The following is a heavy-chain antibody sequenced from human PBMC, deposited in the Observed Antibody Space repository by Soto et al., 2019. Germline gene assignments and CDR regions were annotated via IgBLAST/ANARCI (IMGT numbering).Heavy chain of an antibody. D-gene: IGHD5-12*01. Sequence: ASVKVSCKASGGTFSTYTITWVRQAPGQGLEWMGWISAYSGNTNYAQKLQGRVTMTTDTSTSTAYMELRSLRSDDTAVYYCARDRGYESNYWGQGTLVTVSS. CDR1: GGTFSTYT. CDR3: ARDRGYESNY. J-gene: IGHJ4*02. CDR2: ISAYSGNT. V-gene: IGHV1-18*01.